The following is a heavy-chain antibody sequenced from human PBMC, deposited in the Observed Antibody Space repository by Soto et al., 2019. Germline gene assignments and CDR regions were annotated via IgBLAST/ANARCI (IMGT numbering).Heavy chain of an antibody. CDR2: IDPSDSYT. CDR1: GYSFSSYW. CDR3: ARQGTGTTYYYYGMDV. D-gene: IGHD1-1*01. Sequence: GESLKISCKGSGYSFSSYWISWVHQMPGKGLEWMGRIDPSDSYTNYSPSFQGHVTISADKSISTAYLQWSSLKASDTAMYYCARQGTGTTYYYYGMDVWGQGTTVTASS. V-gene: IGHV5-10-1*01. J-gene: IGHJ6*02.